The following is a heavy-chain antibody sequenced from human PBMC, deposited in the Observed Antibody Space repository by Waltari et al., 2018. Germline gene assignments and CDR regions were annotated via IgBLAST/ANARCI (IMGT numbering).Heavy chain of an antibody. CDR1: GGSISSYY. J-gene: IGHJ6*02. CDR3: ARDSKGLYSGSYSGRYDMDV. CDR2: IYYSGGT. Sequence: QVQLQESGPGLVKPSETLSLTCTVSGGSISSYYWSWIRQPPGKGLEWIGYIYYSGGTNYNPSLKSRVTISVDTSKNQFSLKLSSVTAADTAVYYCARDSKGLYSGSYSGRYDMDVWGQGTTVTVSS. V-gene: IGHV4-59*01. D-gene: IGHD1-26*01.